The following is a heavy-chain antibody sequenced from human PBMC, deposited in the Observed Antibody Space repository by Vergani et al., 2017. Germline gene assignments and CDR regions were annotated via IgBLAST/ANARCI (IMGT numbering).Heavy chain of an antibody. CDR3: ARDHRDYNNYPGTFDI. J-gene: IGHJ3*02. Sequence: EVQLVESGGGVVRPGGSLRLSCAASGFTFGDYDMNWVRQAPGKGLEWVSYISNSGNTIEYADSVKGRFSISRDNAKSSLFLQMDSLRAEDTAVYYCARDHRDYNNYPGTFDIWGQGSMVTVSS. V-gene: IGHV3-48*03. CDR2: ISNSGNTI. D-gene: IGHD5-24*01. CDR1: GFTFGDYD.